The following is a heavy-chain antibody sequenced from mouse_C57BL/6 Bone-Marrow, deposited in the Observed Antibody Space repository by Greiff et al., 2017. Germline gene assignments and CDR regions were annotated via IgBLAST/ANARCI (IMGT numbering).Heavy chain of an antibody. D-gene: IGHD2-4*01. J-gene: IGHJ2*01. Sequence: QVQLKESGAELARPGASVKLSCKASGYTFTSYGISWVKQRTGQGLEWIGEIYPRSGNTYYNEKFKGKATLTADKSSSTAYMELRSLTSEDSAVYFCARSNLSYDYGVDYWGQGTTLTVSS. CDR2: IYPRSGNT. V-gene: IGHV1-81*01. CDR1: GYTFTSYG. CDR3: ARSNLSYDYGVDY.